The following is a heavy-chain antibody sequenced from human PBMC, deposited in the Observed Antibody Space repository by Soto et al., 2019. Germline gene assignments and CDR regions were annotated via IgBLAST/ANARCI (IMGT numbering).Heavy chain of an antibody. Sequence: SLRLSCAASGFTFSSYGMHWVRQAPGKGLEWVAVISYDGSNKYYADSVKGRFTISRDNSKNTLYLQMNSLRAEDTAVYYCAKDPPIGGAPFNYGAQEPRVTVSS. CDR2: ISYDGSNK. V-gene: IGHV3-30*18. CDR3: AKDPPIGGAPFNY. CDR1: GFTFSSYG. J-gene: IGHJ4*02. D-gene: IGHD1-26*01.